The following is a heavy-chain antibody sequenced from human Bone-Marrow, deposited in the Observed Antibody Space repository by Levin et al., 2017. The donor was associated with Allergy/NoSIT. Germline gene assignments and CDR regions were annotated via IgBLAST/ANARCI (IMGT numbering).Heavy chain of an antibody. CDR2: ISHTGST. CDR1: GVSISSSHW. J-gene: IGHJ4*02. V-gene: IGHV4-4*02. D-gene: IGHD1-26*01. Sequence: TASETLSLTCAVSGVSISSSHWWSWVRQPPGKGLEWIGEISHTGSTKYTPSLKSRVSMSVDKSNNEFSLRLTSATAADTALYYCASRRSAWSNVGYYFDSWGQGILVTVSS. CDR3: ASRRSAWSNVGYYFDS.